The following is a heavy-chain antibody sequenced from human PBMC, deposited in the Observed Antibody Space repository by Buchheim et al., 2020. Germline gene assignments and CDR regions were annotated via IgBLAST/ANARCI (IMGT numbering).Heavy chain of an antibody. D-gene: IGHD3-10*01. Sequence: EVQLVESGGGLVQPGGSLRLSCAASGFTFSSYEMNWVRQAPGKGLEWVSYISSSGSTIYYADSVKGRFTISRDNAKNSLYLQMNSLRAEDTAVYYRASIQHYYGSGSYYSDYGMDVWGQGTT. CDR2: ISSSGSTI. J-gene: IGHJ6*02. V-gene: IGHV3-48*03. CDR3: ASIQHYYGSGSYYSDYGMDV. CDR1: GFTFSSYE.